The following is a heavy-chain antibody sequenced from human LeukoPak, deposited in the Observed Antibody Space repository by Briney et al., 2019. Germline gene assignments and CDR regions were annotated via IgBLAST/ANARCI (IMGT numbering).Heavy chain of an antibody. Sequence: PGGSLRLSCAASGFTFSNYAMRWVRQAPGKGLEWVSGISGSGGSTYYADSVKGRFTISRDNSKNTLYLQMNSLRAEDTAVYYCARARSSYGYGDAFDIWGQGTMVTVSS. V-gene: IGHV3-23*01. CDR1: GFTFSNYA. J-gene: IGHJ3*02. D-gene: IGHD5-18*01. CDR2: ISGSGGST. CDR3: ARARSSYGYGDAFDI.